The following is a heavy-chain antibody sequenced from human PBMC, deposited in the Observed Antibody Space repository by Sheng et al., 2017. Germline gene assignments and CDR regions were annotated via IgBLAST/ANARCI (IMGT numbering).Heavy chain of an antibody. CDR3: AKGRGSGFYGDDY. V-gene: IGHV3-23*04. Sequence: VQLVESGGGAVQPGRSLRLSCAASGFIFSNYGMNWVRQAPGKGLEWVSGISGRGGGVYYADSVKGRFTISRDNSKNTLYLQMSSLRVEDTALYYCAKGRGSGFYGDDYWGQGTLVTVSS. D-gene: IGHD6-19*01. CDR2: ISGRGGGV. CDR1: GFIFSNYG. J-gene: IGHJ4*02.